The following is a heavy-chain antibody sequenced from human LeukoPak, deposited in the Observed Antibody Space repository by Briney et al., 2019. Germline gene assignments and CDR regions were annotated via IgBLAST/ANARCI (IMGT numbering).Heavy chain of an antibody. V-gene: IGHV1-2*02. CDR3: ARDADRALGLGKYSSSPLGY. CDR2: INPNNCGT. J-gene: IGHJ4*02. CDR1: GDTFTSHN. D-gene: IGHD6-13*01. Sequence: GAAVKVSCKASGDTFTSHNIYWVRQATGQGLEWMGWINPNNCGTNYAQKFQGRVTMTRDTSISTAYMELSRLRSDDTAVYYCARDADRALGLGKYSSSPLGYWGQGTLVTVSS.